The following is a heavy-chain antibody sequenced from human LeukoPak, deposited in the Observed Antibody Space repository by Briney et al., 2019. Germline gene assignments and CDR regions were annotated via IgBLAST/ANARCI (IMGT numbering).Heavy chain of an antibody. Sequence: AGGSLRLSCAASRFTFTNAWMNWVRQAPGKGREWVGRIKSKGDGETTDYAASVKGKFTISRDDSNNMVYLQMNSLKMKDIAVYYCAIDEPNYAPYDFDYWGQGTLVTVPS. CDR3: AIDEPNYAPYDFDY. J-gene: IGHJ4*02. D-gene: IGHD4/OR15-4a*01. CDR1: RFTFTNAW. CDR2: IKSKGDGETT. V-gene: IGHV3-15*01.